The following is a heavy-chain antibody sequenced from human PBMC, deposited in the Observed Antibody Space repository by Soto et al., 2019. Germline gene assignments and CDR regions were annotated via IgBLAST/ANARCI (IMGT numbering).Heavy chain of an antibody. Sequence: GSGPTLVNPTQPLTLTCTFYGFSLSTSGVGVGWIRQPPGKALEWLALIYWNDDKRYSPSLKSMLNITKDTSKNQVVLTMTNMDPVDTAKYYCAHRRLNLFIGYCSGGSCYGRGGFDPWGQGTLVTVSS. CDR1: GFSLSTSGVG. J-gene: IGHJ5*02. CDR3: AHRRLNLFIGYCSGGSCYGRGGFDP. V-gene: IGHV2-5*01. D-gene: IGHD2-15*01. CDR2: IYWNDDK.